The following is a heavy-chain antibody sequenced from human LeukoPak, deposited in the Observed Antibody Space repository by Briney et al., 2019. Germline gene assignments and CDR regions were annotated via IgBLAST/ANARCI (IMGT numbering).Heavy chain of an antibody. CDR2: ISGNGRSI. CDR3: ARERSGYYFDY. D-gene: IGHD3-22*01. Sequence: GGSLRLSCAASGFSFSTFSMNWVRQAPGKELEYVSMISGNGRSITYADSVKGRFTVSRDNSKNTLYLQMGSLRAEDTAVYYCARERSGYYFDYWDQGTLVTVSS. J-gene: IGHJ4*02. CDR1: GFSFSTFS. V-gene: IGHV3-64*02.